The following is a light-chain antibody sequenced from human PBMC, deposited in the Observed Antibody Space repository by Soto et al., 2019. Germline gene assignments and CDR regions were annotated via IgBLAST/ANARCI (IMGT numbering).Light chain of an antibody. V-gene: IGKV3-20*01. CDR3: QQYGSSLTWT. CDR1: QSVSSSY. J-gene: IGKJ1*01. Sequence: EIVLTQSPGTLSLSPGERATLSCRASQSVSSSYLAWYQQKPGQAPRLLIYGASSRATGIPDRFSGSGSGTDFTLTISRLEPEDFAVYYCQQYGSSLTWTFGQGTKGDIK. CDR2: GAS.